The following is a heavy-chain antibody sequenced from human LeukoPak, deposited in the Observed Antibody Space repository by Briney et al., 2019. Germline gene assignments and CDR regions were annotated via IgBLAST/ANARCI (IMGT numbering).Heavy chain of an antibody. CDR2: INHSGST. Sequence: PSETLSLTCAAYGGSFSGYYWSWIRQPPGKGLEWIGEINHSGSTNYNPSLKSRVTISVDTSKNQFSLKLSSVTAADTAVYYCARRSSFWSGYSTWFDPWGQGTLVTVSS. J-gene: IGHJ5*02. D-gene: IGHD3-3*01. V-gene: IGHV4-34*01. CDR3: ARRSSFWSGYSTWFDP. CDR1: GGSFSGYY.